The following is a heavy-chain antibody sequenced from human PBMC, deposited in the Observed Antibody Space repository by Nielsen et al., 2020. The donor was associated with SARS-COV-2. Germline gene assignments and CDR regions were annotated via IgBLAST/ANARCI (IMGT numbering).Heavy chain of an antibody. CDR3: ARESEYRELWKTLDS. V-gene: IGHV4-31*03. CDR2: IDYRGKT. Sequence: SETLSLTCTVSGGPISDDGYYWTWIRQHPGKGLEWVGYIDYRGKTYYNPSLKSRASMSVDTSKNQFSLMLSSVTAADTAVFYCARESEYRELWKTLDSWGHGTLVTVS. CDR1: GGPISDDGYY. J-gene: IGHJ5*01. D-gene: IGHD2-2*01.